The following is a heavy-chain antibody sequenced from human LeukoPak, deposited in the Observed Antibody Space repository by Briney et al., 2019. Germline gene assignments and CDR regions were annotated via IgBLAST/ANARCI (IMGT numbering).Heavy chain of an antibody. D-gene: IGHD6-13*01. CDR1: GGSISSYY. J-gene: IGHJ5*02. Sequence: PSETLSLTCAVSGGSISSYYWSWIRQPPGKGLEWVSSISSSSSYIYYADSVRGRFTISRDNAKNSLYLQMNSLRAEDTAVYYCARAVRHGSSLNWFDPWGQGTLSPSPQ. CDR2: ISSSSSYI. CDR3: ARAVRHGSSLNWFDP. V-gene: IGHV3-21*01.